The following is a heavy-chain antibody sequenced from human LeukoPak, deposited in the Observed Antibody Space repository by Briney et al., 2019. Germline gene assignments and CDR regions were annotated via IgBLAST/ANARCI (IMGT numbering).Heavy chain of an antibody. D-gene: IGHD5-12*01. J-gene: IGHJ4*02. V-gene: IGHV5-10-1*01. CDR1: GYSFTSYW. CDR3: ARHPDIVATIFDY. Sequence: GESLKISCKGSGYSFTSYWISWVRQMPGKGLEWMGRIDPSDSYTNYSPSFQGHVTISADKSISAAYLQWSSLKASDTAMYYCARHPDIVATIFDYWGQGTLVTVSS. CDR2: IDPSDSYT.